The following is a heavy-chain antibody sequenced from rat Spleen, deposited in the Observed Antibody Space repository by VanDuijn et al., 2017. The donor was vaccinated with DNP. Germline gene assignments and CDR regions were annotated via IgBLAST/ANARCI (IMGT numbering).Heavy chain of an antibody. CDR1: GYTFTSHY. CDR3: ARPIAHFSSNTPFNWFAY. D-gene: IGHD1-2*01. V-gene: IGHV1-43*01. CDR2: INTGGGGS. Sequence: IQLQQSGAELAKPGSSVKISCKASGYTFTSHYISWIKQTTGQGLEYIGYINTGGGGSNYNEKFKGKATMTVDRSSSTAFMQLSSLTPDDSAVYYCARPIAHFSSNTPFNWFAYWGQGTLVTVSS. J-gene: IGHJ3*01.